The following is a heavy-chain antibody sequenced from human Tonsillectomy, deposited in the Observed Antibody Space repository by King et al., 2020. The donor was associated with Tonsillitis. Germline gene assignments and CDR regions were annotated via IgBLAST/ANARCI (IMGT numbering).Heavy chain of an antibody. D-gene: IGHD2-2*01. V-gene: IGHV1-8*01. CDR1: GYTFTSYD. CDR2: MNPYTGNT. Sequence: QLVQSGAEVRKPGASVKVSCKASGYTFTSYDINWVRQATGQGLEWMGWMNPYTGNTGYAQKFQGRVTMTRNTSISTAYMELGSLRSEDTAVYYCASVPSDTISYYSGGLDVWGQGTTVTVSS. J-gene: IGHJ6*02. CDR3: ASVPSDTISYYSGGLDV.